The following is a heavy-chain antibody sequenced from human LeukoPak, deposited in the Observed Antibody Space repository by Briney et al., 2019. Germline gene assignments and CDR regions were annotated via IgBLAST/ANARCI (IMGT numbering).Heavy chain of an antibody. V-gene: IGHV3-7*01. CDR1: GFPFSTYW. Sequence: PGGSQRLSCAASGFPFSTYWITWVRQAPGKGLEWVANIKNDGSEKYYVDSVKGRFTISRDNAENPLFLQMNSLRVEDTAIYYCTRDSGLTGYDLLDYWGQGTLVTVSS. CDR3: TRDSGLTGYDLLDY. D-gene: IGHD5-12*01. CDR2: IKNDGSEK. J-gene: IGHJ4*02.